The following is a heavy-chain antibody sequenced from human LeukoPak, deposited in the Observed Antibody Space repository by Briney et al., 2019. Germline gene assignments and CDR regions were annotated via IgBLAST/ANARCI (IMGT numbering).Heavy chain of an antibody. D-gene: IGHD6-13*01. J-gene: IGHJ4*02. CDR1: TFTFSTYW. CDR3: ARDPGSSSFDY. Sequence: GPSLRLSCAASTFTFSTYWMTWVRQAPGKGPEFVANINQDGSVKNYVDSVKGRFTISRDNAKNSLYLQMNSLRADDTAVYYCARDPGSSSFDYWGQGTLVTVSS. CDR2: INQDGSVK. V-gene: IGHV3-7*01.